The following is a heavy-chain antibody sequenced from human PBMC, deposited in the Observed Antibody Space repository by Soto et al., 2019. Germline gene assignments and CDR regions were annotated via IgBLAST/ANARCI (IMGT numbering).Heavy chain of an antibody. CDR1: GYTFTSYG. CDR3: ARERGLTASTLFGY. D-gene: IGHD3-10*02. CDR2: VSTYNGNT. Sequence: QVQLVQSGPEVKMPGASVNVSCKASGYTFTSYGINWVRQAPGQGLEWMGRVSTYNGNTKYAQKFQGRVTITTDTSTSTVYMHLRSLRSDDTAVYYCARERGLTASTLFGYWGQGTVVTVS. V-gene: IGHV1-18*01. J-gene: IGHJ4*02.